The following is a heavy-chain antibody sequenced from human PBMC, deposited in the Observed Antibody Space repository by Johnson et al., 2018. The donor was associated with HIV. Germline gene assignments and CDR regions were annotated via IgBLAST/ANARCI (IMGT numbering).Heavy chain of an antibody. V-gene: IGHV3-30-3*01. Sequence: QVQLVESGGGVVQPGRSLRLSCAASGFTFSSYAMHWVRQAPGKGLEWVAVISYDGSNKYYADSVKGRFTISRDNSKNTLYLQINSLRAEDTAVYYCASYGDYKSRDAFDIWGQGTMVTVSS. J-gene: IGHJ3*02. CDR3: ASYGDYKSRDAFDI. D-gene: IGHD4-17*01. CDR2: ISYDGSNK. CDR1: GFTFSSYA.